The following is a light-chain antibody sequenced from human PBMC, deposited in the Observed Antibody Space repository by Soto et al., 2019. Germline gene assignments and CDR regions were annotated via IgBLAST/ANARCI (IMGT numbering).Light chain of an antibody. CDR1: SNDIGGYNY. CDR2: DVT. V-gene: IGLV2-14*03. J-gene: IGLJ1*01. Sequence: SVLTQPSPLSGSPGQSITISCTGNSNDIGGYNYVSWYQHHPGKAPKLIIYDVTNRPSGVSNPFSGSKSGNTASLTISGLQPEDEADYYCSSYTTSNTRQIVFGKGTKVTVL. CDR3: SSYTTSNTRQIV.